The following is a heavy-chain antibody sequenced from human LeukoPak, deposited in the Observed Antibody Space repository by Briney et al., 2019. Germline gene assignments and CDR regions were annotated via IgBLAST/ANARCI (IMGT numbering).Heavy chain of an antibody. CDR1: GGSFSGYY. CDR3: ARGRRKYYYDSSGCIDP. J-gene: IGHJ5*02. D-gene: IGHD3-22*01. V-gene: IGHV4-34*01. Sequence: SETLSLTCAVYGGSFSGYYWSWIRQPPGKGLEWIGEINHSGSTNYNPSLKSRVTISVDTSKNQFSLKLSSVTAPDTAVYYCARGRRKYYYDSSGCIDPWGQGTLVTVSS. CDR2: INHSGST.